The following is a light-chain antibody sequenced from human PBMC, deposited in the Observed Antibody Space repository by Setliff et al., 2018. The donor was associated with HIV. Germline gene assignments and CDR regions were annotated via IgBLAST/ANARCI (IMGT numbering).Light chain of an antibody. V-gene: IGLV2-14*03. Sequence: QSALAQPASVSGSPGQSITISCTGTSSDVGGYNYVSWYQQHPGKAPKLMIYDVTNRPSGVSNRFSGPNSGNTASLTISGLQAEDEADYYCSSYTSNNSGVFGTGTKV. CDR1: SSDVGGYNY. CDR3: SSYTSNNSGV. J-gene: IGLJ1*01. CDR2: DVT.